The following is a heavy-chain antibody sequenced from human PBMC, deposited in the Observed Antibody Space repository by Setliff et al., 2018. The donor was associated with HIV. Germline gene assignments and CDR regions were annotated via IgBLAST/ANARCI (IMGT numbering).Heavy chain of an antibody. CDR1: GGSFSDYY. CDR2: INHSGST. Sequence: SETLSLTCAVYGGSFSDYYWSWIRQPPGKGLEWIGEINHSGSTEYNSSLKSRVTISVDTSKKQFSLNLTSLTAADTAVYYCARGQPPPGPGLVRGAYSSGSLDYWGQGTPVTVSS. CDR3: ARGQPPPGPGLVRGAYSSGSLDY. V-gene: IGHV4-34*01. D-gene: IGHD3-10*01. J-gene: IGHJ4*02.